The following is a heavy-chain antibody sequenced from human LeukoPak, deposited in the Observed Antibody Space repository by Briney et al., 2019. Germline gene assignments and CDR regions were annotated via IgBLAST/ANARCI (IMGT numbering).Heavy chain of an antibody. CDR2: IYHSGST. CDR1: GYSISSGYY. Sequence: SETLSLTCTVSGYSISSGYYWGWIRQPPGKGLEWIGSIYHSGSTYYNPSLKSRVTISVDTSKNQFSLKLSSVTAADTAVYYCARRLTRYCSSTSCYDEENWFDPWGQGTLVTVFS. J-gene: IGHJ5*02. V-gene: IGHV4-38-2*02. CDR3: ARRLTRYCSSTSCYDEENWFDP. D-gene: IGHD2-2*01.